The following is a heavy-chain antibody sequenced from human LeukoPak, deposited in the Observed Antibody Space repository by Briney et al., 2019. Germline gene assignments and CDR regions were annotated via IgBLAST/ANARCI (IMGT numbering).Heavy chain of an antibody. CDR1: GGSFLSYP. J-gene: IGHJ4*02. CDR3: AKPVMVTAVTHYFDY. Sequence: SVKVSCKASGGSFLSYPIGWVRQAPGQGLEWMGEFTPIFATANYVQNVQGRVTISTDDSTGTAYMELSRLTSDDTAVYYCAKPVMVTAVTHYFDYWGQGSLVPVSS. D-gene: IGHD2-21*02. V-gene: IGHV1-69*05. CDR2: FTPIFATA.